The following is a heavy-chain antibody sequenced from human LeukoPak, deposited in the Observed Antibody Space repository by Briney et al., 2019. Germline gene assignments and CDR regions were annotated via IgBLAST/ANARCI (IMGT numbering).Heavy chain of an antibody. Sequence: GGSLRLSCAASGFTFSSYAMSWVRQAPGKGLEWVSAISGSGGSTYYADSVKGRFTISRDNSKNTLYLQMNSLRAEDTAVYYCARDRKVRGVIMKGRLGFDPWGQGTLVTVSS. J-gene: IGHJ5*02. CDR3: ARDRKVRGVIMKGRLGFDP. V-gene: IGHV3-23*01. CDR1: GFTFSSYA. D-gene: IGHD3-10*01. CDR2: ISGSGGST.